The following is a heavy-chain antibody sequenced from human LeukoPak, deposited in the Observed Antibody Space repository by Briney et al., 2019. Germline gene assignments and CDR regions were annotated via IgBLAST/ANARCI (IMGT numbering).Heavy chain of an antibody. CDR2: INHSGST. CDR1: GGSFSGYY. Sequence: SETLSLTCAVYGGSFSGYYWSWIRQPPGKGLEWIGEINHSGSTNYNPSLKSRVTISVDTSKSQFSLKLSSVTAADTAVYYCARGGSRKPRANFDYWGQGTLVTVSS. J-gene: IGHJ4*02. V-gene: IGHV4-34*01. D-gene: IGHD3-10*01. CDR3: ARGGSRKPRANFDY.